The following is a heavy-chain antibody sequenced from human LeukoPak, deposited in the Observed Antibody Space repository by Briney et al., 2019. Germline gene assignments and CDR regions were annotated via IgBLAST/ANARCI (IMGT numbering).Heavy chain of an antibody. CDR1: GYSISSGYY. V-gene: IGHV4-38-2*02. Sequence: SETLSLTCTVSGYSISSGYYWGWIRQPPGKGLEWIGSIYHSGSTYYNPSLKSRVTISVDTSKNQFSLKLTSVTAADTAVYYCARHTASYSSPMDVWGQGTTVTVSS. CDR2: IYHSGST. CDR3: ARHTASYSSPMDV. D-gene: IGHD6-19*01. J-gene: IGHJ6*02.